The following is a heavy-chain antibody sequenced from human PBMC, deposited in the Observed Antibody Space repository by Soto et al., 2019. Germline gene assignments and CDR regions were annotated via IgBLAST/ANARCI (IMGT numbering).Heavy chain of an antibody. CDR2: IYHSGST. D-gene: IGHD3-22*01. CDR1: GYSISSGYY. Sequence: SETLSLTCAVSGYSISSGYYWGWIRQPPGKGLEWIGSIYHSGSTYYNPSLKSRVTISVDTSKNQFSLKLSSVTAAGTAVYYCAREYYDSSGYYLLDYWGQGTLVTVSS. J-gene: IGHJ4*02. CDR3: AREYYDSSGYYLLDY. V-gene: IGHV4-38-2*02.